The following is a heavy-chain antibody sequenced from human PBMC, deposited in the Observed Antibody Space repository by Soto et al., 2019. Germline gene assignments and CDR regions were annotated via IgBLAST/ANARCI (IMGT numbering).Heavy chain of an antibody. J-gene: IGHJ5*02. V-gene: IGHV4-59*01. CDR1: GDSISTYN. CDR2: IYYSGVT. Sequence: QGQLQESGPGLVKPSETLSLTCTVSGDSISTYNWGWIRQPPGKGLEWIGCIYYSGVTNYNPSLKSRVTISVDTPTNQLSMKPNSVTAADTAVYYCARVAADIASWLDPWGQGTLVTVSS. CDR3: ARVAADIASWLDP. D-gene: IGHD5-12*01.